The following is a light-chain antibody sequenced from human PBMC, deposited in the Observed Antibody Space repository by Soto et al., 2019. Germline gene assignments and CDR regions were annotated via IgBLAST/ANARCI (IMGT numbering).Light chain of an antibody. V-gene: IGKV1-39*01. CDR3: QQSYNAPIT. Sequence: DIQMTQSPSSLSASVGDRVTITCRASQNIINYLNWYQQKPGKAPQLLIYVASRLESGVPSRFSGSGSGTDVTLTISRLQPEDFATYYCQQSYNAPITFGQGTRLEIK. CDR2: VAS. J-gene: IGKJ5*01. CDR1: QNIINY.